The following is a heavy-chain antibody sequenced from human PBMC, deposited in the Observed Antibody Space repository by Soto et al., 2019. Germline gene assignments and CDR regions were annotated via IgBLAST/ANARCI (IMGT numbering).Heavy chain of an antibody. CDR1: GFTFSSYA. CDR2: ISGSGSNP. J-gene: IGHJ4*02. D-gene: IGHD4-17*01. CDR3: AKTASMTIRDGFDH. V-gene: IGHV3-23*01. Sequence: EVQVLESGGGLVQPGGSLRLSCAASGFTFSSYAMSWVRQAPGQGLEWVSAISGSGSNPYYADSVKGRFTISRDNSKNAVYLQMNSLRAEDTALYYFAKTASMTIRDGFDHWGQGTLVTVSS.